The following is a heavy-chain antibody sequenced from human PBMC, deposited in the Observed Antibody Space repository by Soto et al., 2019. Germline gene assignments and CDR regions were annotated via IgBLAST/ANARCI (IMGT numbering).Heavy chain of an antibody. CDR3: AKGGVGGFRGWDTFNWFDS. D-gene: IGHD5-18*01. CDR2: ISGSGDST. J-gene: IGHJ5*01. Sequence: PGGSLRLSCAASGFIFRSYAMNWVRQAPGKGLERVSGISGSGDSTYYADAVKGRFTISRDKSKNTLFLQMNSLRDEGGAVYYCAKGGVGGFRGWDTFNWFDSWGQGILVTVSS. V-gene: IGHV3-23*01. CDR1: GFIFRSYA.